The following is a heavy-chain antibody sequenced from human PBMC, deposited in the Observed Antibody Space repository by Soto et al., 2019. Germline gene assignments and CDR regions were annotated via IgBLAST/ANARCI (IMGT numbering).Heavy chain of an antibody. Sequence: QVQLVQSGAEVKKPGSSVKVSCKASGGTFSSYTISWVRQAPGQGLEWMGRIIPILGIANYAQKFQGRVTITAAKSTSTAYMAMSSLRSEDTAVYDCARDVYGDHPWGQGTLVTVSS. J-gene: IGHJ5*02. CDR1: GGTFSSYT. V-gene: IGHV1-69*08. CDR3: ARDVYGDHP. CDR2: IIPILGIA. D-gene: IGHD4-17*01.